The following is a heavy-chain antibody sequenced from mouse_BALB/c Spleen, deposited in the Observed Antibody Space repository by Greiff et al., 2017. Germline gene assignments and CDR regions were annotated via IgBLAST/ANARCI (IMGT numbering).Heavy chain of an antibody. D-gene: IGHD2-12*01. V-gene: IGHV7-3*02. CDR1: GFTFTDYY. Sequence: EVKVVESGGGLVQPGGSLRLSCATSGFTFTDYYMSWVRQPPGKALEWLGFIRNKANGYTTEYSASVKGRFTISRDNSQSILYLQMNTLRAEDSATYYCARDTERRAMDYWGQGTSVTVSS. CDR3: ARDTERRAMDY. CDR2: IRNKANGYTT. J-gene: IGHJ4*01.